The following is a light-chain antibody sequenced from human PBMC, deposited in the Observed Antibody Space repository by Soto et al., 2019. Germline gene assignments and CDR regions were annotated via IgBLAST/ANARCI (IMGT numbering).Light chain of an antibody. CDR2: GAS. CDR1: QTVLSSY. J-gene: IGKJ1*01. V-gene: IGKV3-20*01. CDR3: QQYGSPPQT. Sequence: EIVLTQSPGTLSLSPGEPVTLSCRASQTVLSSYVAWYQQKPGQPPSLLIYGASSRATGIPDRFSGSGSGTDFTLTISRLEPEDFGVFYCQQYGSPPQTFGQGTRVEVK.